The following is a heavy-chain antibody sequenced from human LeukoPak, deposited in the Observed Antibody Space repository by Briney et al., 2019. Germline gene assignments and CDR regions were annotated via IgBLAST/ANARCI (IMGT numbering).Heavy chain of an antibody. CDR1: GFTVSSNY. D-gene: IGHD5-18*01. CDR3: ASTADGGCSYGYGY. J-gene: IGHJ4*02. V-gene: IGHV3-53*01. Sequence: PGGSLRLSCAASGFTVSSNYMSWVRQAPGKGLEWVSFIYIVGSTYYADSVKRRFTISRDNTKNTLYLQMNSLSAEHTAVYYCASTADGGCSYGYGYWGQGTLVTVSS. CDR2: IYIVGST.